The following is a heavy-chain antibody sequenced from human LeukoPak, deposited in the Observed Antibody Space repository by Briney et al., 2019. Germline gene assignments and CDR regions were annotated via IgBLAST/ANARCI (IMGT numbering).Heavy chain of an antibody. CDR1: GYTFTSYA. V-gene: IGHV1-3*01. D-gene: IGHD2-2*01. Sequence: ASVKVSCKASGYTFTSYAMHWVRQAPGQRLEWMGWINAGNGNTKYSQKFQGRVTITRDTSASTAYMELSSLRSEDTAVYYCAKNRYCSSTSCPGAFDIWGQGTMVTVSS. CDR2: INAGNGNT. J-gene: IGHJ3*02. CDR3: AKNRYCSSTSCPGAFDI.